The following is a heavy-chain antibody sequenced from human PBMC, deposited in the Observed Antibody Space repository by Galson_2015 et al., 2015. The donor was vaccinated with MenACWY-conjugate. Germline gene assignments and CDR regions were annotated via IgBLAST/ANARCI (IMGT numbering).Heavy chain of an antibody. J-gene: IGHJ6*02. V-gene: IGHV1-24*01. Sequence: KVSCKFSGSRLFEIVIHWVRQTPGKGFEWMGGVNPEDGKTISAREFQGRVTMTEDSSTGTHYMQLGSLRSEDTAVYYCATVRAEYCHSGTCYGLDVWGQGASVTVSS. CDR2: VNPEDGKT. D-gene: IGHD2/OR15-2a*01. CDR3: ATVRAEYCHSGTCYGLDV. CDR1: GSRLFEIV.